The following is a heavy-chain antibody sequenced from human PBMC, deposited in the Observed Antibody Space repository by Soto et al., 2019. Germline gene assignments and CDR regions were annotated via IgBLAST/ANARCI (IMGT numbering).Heavy chain of an antibody. Sequence: SSETLSLTGAVSGYSISSDDYWGWIRQPPGKGLEWIGSIYHSGSTYYNPSLKSRVTISVDTSENQFSLKLTSVTAADTAVYYCARADGSIYYYYFGMDVWGQGTTVTVSS. D-gene: IGHD6-13*01. CDR3: ARADGSIYYYYFGMDV. CDR2: IYHSGST. CDR1: GYSISSDDY. V-gene: IGHV4-38-2*01. J-gene: IGHJ6*02.